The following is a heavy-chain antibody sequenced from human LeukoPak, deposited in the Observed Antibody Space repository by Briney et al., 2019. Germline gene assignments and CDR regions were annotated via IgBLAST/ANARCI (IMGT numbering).Heavy chain of an antibody. CDR3: ARLHYYDSSGSVKAFDM. Sequence: GESLKISCKGSGYSFTSYWIGWVRQMPGKGLEWMGIIYPGDSDTRYSPSFQGQVTISADKSISTAYLQWSSLKASDTAMYYRARLHYYDSSGSVKAFDMWGQGTMVTVSS. CDR2: IYPGDSDT. J-gene: IGHJ3*02. V-gene: IGHV5-51*01. D-gene: IGHD3-22*01. CDR1: GYSFTSYW.